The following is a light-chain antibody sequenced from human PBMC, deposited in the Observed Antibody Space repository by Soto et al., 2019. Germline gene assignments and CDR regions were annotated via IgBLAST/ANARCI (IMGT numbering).Light chain of an antibody. V-gene: IGKV1-39*01. CDR2: AAS. CDR3: QQSFDTLSFT. CDR1: QSIRSY. Sequence: DIQMTQSPSFLSASAGDRVSITCRASQSIRSYLNWYQQKPGKAPKLLIYAASTLQSGVPSRFSGSGSGTDFTITISSLQPEDFATYICQQSFDTLSFTFGGGTKVEMK. J-gene: IGKJ4*01.